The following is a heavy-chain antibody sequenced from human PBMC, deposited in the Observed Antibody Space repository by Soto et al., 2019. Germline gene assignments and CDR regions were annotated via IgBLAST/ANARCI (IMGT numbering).Heavy chain of an antibody. Sequence: SETLSLTCTVSCGSISSYYWSWIRQPPGKGLEWIGYIYYSGSTNYNPSLKSRVTISVDTSKNQFSLKPSSVTAADTAVYYCARDRPFQEQQLVLPGAFDIWGQGTMVTVSS. J-gene: IGHJ3*02. CDR3: ARDRPFQEQQLVLPGAFDI. V-gene: IGHV4-59*01. CDR1: CGSISSYY. CDR2: IYYSGST. D-gene: IGHD6-13*01.